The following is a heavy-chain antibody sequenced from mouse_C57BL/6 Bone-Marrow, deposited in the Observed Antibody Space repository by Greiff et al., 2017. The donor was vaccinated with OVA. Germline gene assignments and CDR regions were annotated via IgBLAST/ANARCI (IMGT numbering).Heavy chain of an antibody. D-gene: IGHD2-10*01. J-gene: IGHJ3*01. Sequence: VQLQQSGAELVRPGASVKLSCTASGFNIKDDYMHWVKQRPEPGLEWIGWIDPENGDTEYASKFQGKATITADTSSNTAYLQLSSLTSEDTAVYYCTAYSAWFAYWGQGTLVTVSA. CDR2: IDPENGDT. V-gene: IGHV14-4*01. CDR3: TAYSAWFAY. CDR1: GFNIKDDY.